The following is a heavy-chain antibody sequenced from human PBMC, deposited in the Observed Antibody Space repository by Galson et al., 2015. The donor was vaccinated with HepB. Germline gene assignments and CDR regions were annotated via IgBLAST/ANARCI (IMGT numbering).Heavy chain of an antibody. V-gene: IGHV4-30-4*07. CDR3: ARRIAAPGNFYYYGMDV. CDR2: IYHSGGT. Sequence: TLSLTCAVSGGSVSSGGYSWSWIRQPPGKGLEWTGHIYHSGGTYYNPSLKSRITISLDTSKNQFSLKLTSVTAADTAVYYCARRIAAPGNFYYYGMDVWGPGTTVTVSS. CDR1: GGSVSSGGYS. D-gene: IGHD6-13*01. J-gene: IGHJ6*02.